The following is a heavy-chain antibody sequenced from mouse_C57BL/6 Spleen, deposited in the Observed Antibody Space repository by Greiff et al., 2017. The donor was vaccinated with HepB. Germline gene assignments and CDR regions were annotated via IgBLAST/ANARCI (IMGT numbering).Heavy chain of an antibody. CDR3: ARRYGYDVGYYFDY. Sequence: VQLQQPGAELVRPGTSVKLSCKASGYTFTSYWMHWVKQRPGQGLEWIGVIDPSDSYTNYNQKFKGKATLTVDTSSSTAYMQLSSLTSEDSAVYYCARRYGYDVGYYFDYWGQGTTLTVSS. D-gene: IGHD2-2*01. J-gene: IGHJ2*01. V-gene: IGHV1-59*01. CDR2: IDPSDSYT. CDR1: GYTFTSYW.